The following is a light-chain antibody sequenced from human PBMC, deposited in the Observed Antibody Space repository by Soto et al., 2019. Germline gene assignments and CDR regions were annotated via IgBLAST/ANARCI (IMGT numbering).Light chain of an antibody. V-gene: IGKV3-11*01. CDR1: QSVSSY. CDR2: DAS. CDR3: QQRSNGPLIT. Sequence: EIVLTQSPATLSLSPGERATLSCRASQSVSSYLAWYQQKPGQAPRLLIYDASNRATGIPARFSGSGSGTDFTLTISSLEPEDCAVYYCQQRSNGPLITFGQGTRLEIK. J-gene: IGKJ5*01.